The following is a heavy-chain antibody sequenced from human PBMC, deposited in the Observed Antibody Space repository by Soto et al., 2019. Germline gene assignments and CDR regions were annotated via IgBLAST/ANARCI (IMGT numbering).Heavy chain of an antibody. J-gene: IGHJ4*02. CDR1: GFTFSDYS. V-gene: IGHV3-21*01. D-gene: IGHD6-19*01. Sequence: GGSLRLSCAVSGFTFSDYSMNWVRQAPGKGLEWVSSISSGSSYTYYADSVKGRLTISRDNAKNSLYLQMNSLRAEDTAVYYCARGYSSGWFPLDYWGQGTLVTVSS. CDR3: ARGYSSGWFPLDY. CDR2: ISSGSSYT.